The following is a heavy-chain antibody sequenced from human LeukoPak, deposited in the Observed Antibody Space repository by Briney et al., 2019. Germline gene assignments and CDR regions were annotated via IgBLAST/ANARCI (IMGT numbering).Heavy chain of an antibody. V-gene: IGHV4-59*01. CDR3: ARGPPGGYYYGMDV. CDR1: GGSISSYY. D-gene: IGHD2-15*01. Sequence: SETLSLTCTVSGGSISSYYWSWIRQPPGKGLEWIGYIYYSGSTNYNPSLKSRVTISVDTSKNQFSLKLSSVTAADTAVYYCARGPPGGYYYGMDVWRQGTTVTVSS. CDR2: IYYSGST. J-gene: IGHJ6*02.